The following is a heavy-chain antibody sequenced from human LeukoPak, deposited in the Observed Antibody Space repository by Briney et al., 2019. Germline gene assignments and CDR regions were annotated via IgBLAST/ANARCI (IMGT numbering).Heavy chain of an antibody. V-gene: IGHV3-53*01. CDR1: GFTVSSTY. D-gene: IGHD4-17*01. Sequence: GGSLGLSCAVSGFTVSSTYMSWVRQAPGKGLEWVSVLYSGGNTYYTDSVKGRFTISRDNSKNTLYLQMNSLRAEDTAVYYCAKDLQDDYGDYVVDYWGQGTLVTVSS. J-gene: IGHJ4*02. CDR2: LYSGGNT. CDR3: AKDLQDDYGDYVVDY.